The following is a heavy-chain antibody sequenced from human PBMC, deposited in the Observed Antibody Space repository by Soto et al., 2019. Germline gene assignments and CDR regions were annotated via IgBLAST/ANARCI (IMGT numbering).Heavy chain of an antibody. CDR3: ARDGSYYGFDP. V-gene: IGHV4-39*07. J-gene: IGHJ5*02. CDR1: GGSISSSSYY. D-gene: IGHD3-22*01. Sequence: SETLSLTCTVSGGSISSSSYYWGWIRQPPGKGLEWIGCIYYSGSTNYNPSLKSRVTISVDTSKNQFSLKLSSVTAADTAVYYCARDGSYYGFDPWGQGALVTVSS. CDR2: IYYSGST.